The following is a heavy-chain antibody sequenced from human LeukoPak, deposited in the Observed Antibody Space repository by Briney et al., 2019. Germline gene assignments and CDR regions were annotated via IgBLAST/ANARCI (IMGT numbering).Heavy chain of an antibody. D-gene: IGHD6-6*01. V-gene: IGHV1-2*06. CDR3: AGDRSSSSELTFDY. CDR1: GYTFTGYY. J-gene: IGHJ4*02. CDR2: INPNSGGT. Sequence: ASVKVSCKASGYTFTGYYMHWVRQAPGQGLEWMGRINPNSGGTNYAQKFQGRVTMTRDTSISTAYMELSRLRSDDTAVYYCAGDRSSSSELTFDYWGQGTLVTVSS.